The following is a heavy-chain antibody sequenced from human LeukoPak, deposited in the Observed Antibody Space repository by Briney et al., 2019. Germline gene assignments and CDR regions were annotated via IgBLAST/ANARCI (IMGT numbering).Heavy chain of an antibody. CDR2: INHSGST. J-gene: IGHJ6*03. D-gene: IGHD3-22*01. CDR3: ARQVILVGPDSFYMDA. CDR1: GGSFSGYY. Sequence: SETLSLTCAVYGGSFSGYYWSWIRQPPGKGLEWIGEINHSGSTNYNPSLKSRVTISVDTSKNQFFLRLNSVTAADTAVYYCARQVILVGPDSFYMDAWGKGTTVTISS. V-gene: IGHV4-34*01.